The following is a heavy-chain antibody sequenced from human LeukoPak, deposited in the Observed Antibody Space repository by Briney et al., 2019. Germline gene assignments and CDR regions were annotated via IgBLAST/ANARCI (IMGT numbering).Heavy chain of an antibody. Sequence: PSETLSLTCTVSGYSISSGYYWGWIRQPPGKGLEWIGSMYHSGSTYYNPSLKSRVTISVDRSKNQFSLKLSSVTAADTAVYYCARANYDSSGYYHQYFDYWGQGTLVTVSS. J-gene: IGHJ4*02. CDR3: ARANYDSSGYYHQYFDY. CDR2: MYHSGST. V-gene: IGHV4-38-2*02. CDR1: GYSISSGYY. D-gene: IGHD3-22*01.